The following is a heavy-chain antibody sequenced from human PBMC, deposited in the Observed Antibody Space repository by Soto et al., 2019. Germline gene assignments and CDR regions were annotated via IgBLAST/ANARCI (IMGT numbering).Heavy chain of an antibody. J-gene: IGHJ5*02. CDR2: INAGNGNT. CDR1: GYTFTSYA. CDR3: ARGPLDYDYVWGSYRYGWFDP. V-gene: IGHV1-3*01. D-gene: IGHD3-16*02. Sequence: QVQLVQSGAEVKKPGASVKVSCKASGYTFTSYAMHWVRQAPGQRLEWMGWINAGNGNTKYSQKFEGRVTITRDTSASTAYMELSSLRSEDTAVYYCARGPLDYDYVWGSYRYGWFDPWGQGTLVTVSS.